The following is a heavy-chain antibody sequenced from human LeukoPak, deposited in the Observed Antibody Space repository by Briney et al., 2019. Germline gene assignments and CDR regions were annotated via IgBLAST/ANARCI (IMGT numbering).Heavy chain of an antibody. CDR1: GGSISGSSYY. D-gene: IGHD1-14*01. CDR2: IYYSGST. V-gene: IGHV4-39*01. CDR3: ARQGPVRCFDY. J-gene: IGHJ4*02. Sequence: KPSETLSLTCTVSGGSISGSSYYWGWIRQPPGKGLEWIGSIYYSGSTYYNPSLKSRVTISVDTSKNQFSLKLSSVTAADTAVYYCARQGPVRCFDYWGQGTLVTVSS.